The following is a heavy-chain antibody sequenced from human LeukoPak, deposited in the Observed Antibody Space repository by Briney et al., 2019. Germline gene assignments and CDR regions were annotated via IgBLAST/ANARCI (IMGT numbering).Heavy chain of an antibody. CDR3: ASSGAGDSSGYHNWFDP. CDR1: GGSFSAYY. J-gene: IGHJ5*02. Sequence: SETLSLTCAVYGGSFSAYYWSWIRQPPGKGLEWIGEINHSGSTNYNPSLKSQVTISVDTSKNQFSLKLSSVTAADTAVYYYASSGAGDSSGYHNWFDPWGQGTLVTVSS. V-gene: IGHV4-34*01. D-gene: IGHD3-22*01. CDR2: INHSGST.